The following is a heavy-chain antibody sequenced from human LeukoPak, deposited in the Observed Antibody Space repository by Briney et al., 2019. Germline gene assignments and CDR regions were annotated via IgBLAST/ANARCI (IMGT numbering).Heavy chain of an antibody. CDR3: ARDPQADYYYGMDV. J-gene: IGHJ6*02. Sequence: ASVKVSCKASGYTFTGYYMHWVRQAPGQGLEWMGWINPNSGGTNYAQKFQGWVTMTRGTSISTAYMELSRLRSDDTAVYYCARDPQADYYYGMDVWGQGTTVTVSS. CDR1: GYTFTGYY. CDR2: INPNSGGT. V-gene: IGHV1-2*04.